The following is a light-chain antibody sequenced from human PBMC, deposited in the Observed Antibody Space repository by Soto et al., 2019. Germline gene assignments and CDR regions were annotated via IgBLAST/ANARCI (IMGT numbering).Light chain of an antibody. CDR1: QGISSY. J-gene: IGKJ4*01. CDR3: QLLNSYPLT. V-gene: IGKV1-9*01. CDR2: AAS. Sequence: IQLTQSPSSLSASVGDRVTITCRASQGISSYLAWYQQKPGKAPKLLIYAASTLKSGVPSRFSGSGSGTDFTFTISSLQPEDFATYYCQLLNSYPLTFGGGTKVEIK.